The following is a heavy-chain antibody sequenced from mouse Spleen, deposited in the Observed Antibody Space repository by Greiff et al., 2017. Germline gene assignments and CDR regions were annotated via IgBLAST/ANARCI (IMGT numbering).Heavy chain of an antibody. D-gene: IGHD2-4*01. CDR3: ARRGDIYYDYDRGNAMDY. V-gene: IGHV1-53*01. J-gene: IGHJ4*01. CDR1: GYTFTSYW. CDR2: INPSNGGT. Sequence: QVHVKQPGTELVKPGASVKLSCKASGYTFTSYWMHWVKQRPGQGLEWIGNINPSNGGTNYNEKFKSKATLTVDKSSSTAYMQLSSLTSEDSAVYYCARRGDIYYDYDRGNAMDYWGQGTSVTVSS.